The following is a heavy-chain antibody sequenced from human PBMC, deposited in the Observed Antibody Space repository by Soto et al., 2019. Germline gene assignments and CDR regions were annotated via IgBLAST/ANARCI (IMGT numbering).Heavy chain of an antibody. J-gene: IGHJ6*02. CDR3: ASHYDSSSYYYYYGMDV. CDR1: GGTFSSYA. D-gene: IGHD3-22*01. CDR2: IIPIFGTA. V-gene: IGHV1-69*13. Sequence: SVKVSCKASGGTFSSYAISWVRQAPGQGLEWMGGIIPIFGTANYAQKFQGRVTITADESTSTAYMELSSLRSEDTAVYYCASHYDSSSYYYYYGMDVWGQGTTVTVSS.